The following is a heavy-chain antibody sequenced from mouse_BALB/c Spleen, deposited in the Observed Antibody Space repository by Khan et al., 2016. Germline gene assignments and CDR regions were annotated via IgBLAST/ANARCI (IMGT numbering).Heavy chain of an antibody. CDR2: ILPGTDST. CDR1: GYTFSRYW. V-gene: IGHV1-9*01. CDR3: ARGAS. J-gene: IGHJ3*01. Sequence: QVQLQQSGAELMKPGASVKISCKASGYTFSRYWIDWIKERPGHGLEWIGEILPGTDSTNYNDKFKGKAAFTAESSSSTVYIQLNSLTSEDSAVYYCARGASWGQGTLVTVSA.